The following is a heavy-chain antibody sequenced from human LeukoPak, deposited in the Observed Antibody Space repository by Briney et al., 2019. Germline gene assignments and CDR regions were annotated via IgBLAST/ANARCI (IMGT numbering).Heavy chain of an antibody. CDR2: IYYSGST. Sequence: PSETLSLTCTVSGGSISSGDYYWSWIRQPPGKVLECSGYIYYSGSTYYNPPLKSRVTISVDTSKTQFSLKMSSVTAADTAVYYCARDIVVVPAAIWSDDYYYYYMDVWGKGTTVTVSS. CDR3: ARDIVVVPAAIWSDDYYYYYMDV. CDR1: GGSISSGDYY. V-gene: IGHV4-30-4*08. D-gene: IGHD2-2*02. J-gene: IGHJ6*03.